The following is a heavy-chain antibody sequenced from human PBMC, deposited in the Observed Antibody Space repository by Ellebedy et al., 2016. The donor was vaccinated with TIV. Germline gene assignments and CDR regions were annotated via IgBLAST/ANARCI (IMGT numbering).Heavy chain of an antibody. V-gene: IGHV4-34*01. CDR2: INHSGST. CDR1: GFTFSSYG. D-gene: IGHD3-22*01. Sequence: ESLKISCAASGFTFSSYGMNWVREPPGKGLEWIGEINHSGSTNYNPSLKTRVPISVDTSKNQFTLKLSSVTAADTAVYYCARGLLYYYDSSGPRGNWFDPWGQGTLVTVSS. CDR3: ARGLLYYYDSSGPRGNWFDP. J-gene: IGHJ5*02.